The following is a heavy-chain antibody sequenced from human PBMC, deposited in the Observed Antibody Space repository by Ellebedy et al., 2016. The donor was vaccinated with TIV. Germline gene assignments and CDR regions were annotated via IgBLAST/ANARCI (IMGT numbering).Heavy chain of an antibody. CDR3: STATSGVVDY. Sequence: PGGSLRLSCAASGFTVSNNQMSWVRQAPGKGLEWVSIIYSGGSTYYADSVKGRFTISRDSYKNTLSLQMNSLRAEDTAVYYCSTATSGVVDYWGQGTLVTVSS. D-gene: IGHD2-21*01. CDR2: IYSGGST. J-gene: IGHJ4*02. CDR1: GFTVSNNQ. V-gene: IGHV3-66*01.